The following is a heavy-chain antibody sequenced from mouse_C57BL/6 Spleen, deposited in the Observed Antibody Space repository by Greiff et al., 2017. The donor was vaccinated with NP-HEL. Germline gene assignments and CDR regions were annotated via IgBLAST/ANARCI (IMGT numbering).Heavy chain of an antibody. CDR1: GYTFTDYY. V-gene: IGHV1-19*01. Sequence: EVQLQQSGPVLVKPGASVKMSCKASGYTFTDYYMNWVKQSHGKSLEWIGVINPYNGGTSYNQKFKGKATLTVDKSSSTAYMELNSLTSEDSAVYYWASSSPYYGIAYWGQGTLVTVSA. CDR2: INPYNGGT. CDR3: ASSSPYYGIAY. J-gene: IGHJ3*01. D-gene: IGHD1-1*01.